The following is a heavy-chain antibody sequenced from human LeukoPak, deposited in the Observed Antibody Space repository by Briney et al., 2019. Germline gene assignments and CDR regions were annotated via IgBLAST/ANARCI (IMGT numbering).Heavy chain of an antibody. Sequence: PGGSLRLSCAASGFTFSSYWMTWVRQAPGKGLEWVSAISGSGGSTYYADSVKGRFSISRDNSKNTLYLQMNSLRAEDTAVYYCSSTSLAWAGFDYWGQGTLVTVSS. V-gene: IGHV3-23*01. CDR3: SSTSLAWAGFDY. D-gene: IGHD2-2*01. J-gene: IGHJ4*02. CDR1: GFTFSSYW. CDR2: ISGSGGST.